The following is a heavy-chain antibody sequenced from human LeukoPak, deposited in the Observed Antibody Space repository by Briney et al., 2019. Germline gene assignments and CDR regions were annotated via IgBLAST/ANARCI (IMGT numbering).Heavy chain of an antibody. Sequence: GGSLRLSCAASGFTVSSNYMSWVRQAPGKGLEWVSVIYSGGSTYYADSVKGRFTISRDNSKNTLYLQMNSLRAGDTAVYYCASPRVLVDYMDVWGKGTTVTVSS. J-gene: IGHJ6*03. V-gene: IGHV3-66*02. CDR1: GFTVSSNY. CDR3: ASPRVLVDYMDV. CDR2: IYSGGST. D-gene: IGHD3-3*01.